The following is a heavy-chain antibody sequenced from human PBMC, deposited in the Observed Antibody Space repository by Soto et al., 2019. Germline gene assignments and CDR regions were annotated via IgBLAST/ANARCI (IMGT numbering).Heavy chain of an antibody. Sequence: GGSLRLSCAASGFTFSSYSMNWVRQAPGKGLEWVSSISSSSSYIYYADSVKGRFTISRDNAKNSLYLQMNSLRAEDTAVYYCARENKTYYYDSSGYYDYWGQGTLVTVSP. D-gene: IGHD3-22*01. V-gene: IGHV3-21*01. J-gene: IGHJ4*02. CDR3: ARENKTYYYDSSGYYDY. CDR1: GFTFSSYS. CDR2: ISSSSSYI.